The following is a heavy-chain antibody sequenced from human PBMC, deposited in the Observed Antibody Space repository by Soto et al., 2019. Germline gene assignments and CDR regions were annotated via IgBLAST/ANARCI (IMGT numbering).Heavy chain of an antibody. V-gene: IGHV3-30*18. CDR2: ISYDGSNK. CDR3: AKELTIGYGMDV. CDR1: GFTFSSYG. Sequence: QVQLVESGGGVVQPGRSLRLSCAASGFTFSSYGMHWVRQAPGKGLEWVAVISYDGSNKYYADSVKGRFTISRDNSKNTLYLQMNSLRAEDTAVYYCAKELTIGYGMDVWGQGTTVTVSS. D-gene: IGHD3-3*01. J-gene: IGHJ6*02.